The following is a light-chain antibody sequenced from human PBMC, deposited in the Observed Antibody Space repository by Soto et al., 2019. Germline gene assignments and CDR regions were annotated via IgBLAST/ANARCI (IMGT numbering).Light chain of an antibody. CDR2: DTS. Sequence: EVVMTQSPATLSVSPGERATLSCRASRGIGSTLAWYQQKPGQTPRLLIYDTSTRATGVPARFSGSASGTEFTLTITSLQSEDFAVYYCQHYVNWPLTFGGGTRVDNK. J-gene: IGKJ4*01. V-gene: IGKV3-15*01. CDR1: RGIGST. CDR3: QHYVNWPLT.